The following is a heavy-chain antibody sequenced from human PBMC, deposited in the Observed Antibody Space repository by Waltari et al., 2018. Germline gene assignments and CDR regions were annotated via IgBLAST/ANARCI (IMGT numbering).Heavy chain of an antibody. CDR2: IIPIFGTA. J-gene: IGHJ4*02. CDR1: GGTFSSYA. V-gene: IGHV1-69*12. CDR3: ALPPFKNYYDSSGSLEI. Sequence: QVQLVQSGAEVKKPGSSVKVSCKASGGTFSSYAISWVRQAPGQGREWMGGIIPIFGTANYAQKFQGRVTITADESTSTAYMELSSLRSEDTAVYYCALPPFKNYYDSSGSLEIWGQGTLVTVSS. D-gene: IGHD3-22*01.